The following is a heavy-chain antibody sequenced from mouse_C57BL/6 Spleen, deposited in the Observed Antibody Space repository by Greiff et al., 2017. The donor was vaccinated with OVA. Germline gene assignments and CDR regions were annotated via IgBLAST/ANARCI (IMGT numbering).Heavy chain of an antibody. CDR2: INPYNGDT. D-gene: IGHD1-1*01. Sequence: VQLQQSGPELVKPGDSVKISCKASGYSFTGYFMNWGVQSHGKSLEWIGRINPYNGDTFYNQKFKGKATLTVDKSSSTAHMELRSLTSEDSAVYYCAVPLYYGSRDWYFDVWGTGTTVTVSS. CDR1: GYSFTGYF. J-gene: IGHJ1*03. V-gene: IGHV1-20*01. CDR3: AVPLYYGSRDWYFDV.